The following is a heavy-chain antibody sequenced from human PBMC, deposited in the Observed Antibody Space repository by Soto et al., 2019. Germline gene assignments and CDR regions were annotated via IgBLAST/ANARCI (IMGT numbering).Heavy chain of an antibody. CDR2: LSRGGGST. CDR3: ARDGQYRTDGFDI. V-gene: IGHV3-23*01. Sequence: EAQLLESGGVLIQPGGSLRLSCAASGFTYSSHGMSWVRQAPGKGLEWIAGLSRGGGSTYYADSVKARFTISRDNSKNTLDLIMNSLRVEDTALYYCARDGQYRTDGFDIWGQGTMVTVSS. J-gene: IGHJ3*02. D-gene: IGHD5-12*01. CDR1: GFTYSSHG.